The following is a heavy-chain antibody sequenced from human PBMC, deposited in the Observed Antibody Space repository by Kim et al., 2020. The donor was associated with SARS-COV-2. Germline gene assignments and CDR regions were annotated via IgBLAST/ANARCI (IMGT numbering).Heavy chain of an antibody. Sequence: SETLSLTCAFYGGSFSGYYWSWIRQPPGKGLEWIGEINHSGSTNYNPSLKSRVTISVDTSKNQFSLKLSSVTAADTAVYYCARGVRAHLYGSGSYYNRHVTVPRGPFDYWGQGTLVTVSS. CDR3: ARGVRAHLYGSGSYYNRHVTVPRGPFDY. V-gene: IGHV4-34*01. J-gene: IGHJ4*02. CDR1: GGSFSGYY. D-gene: IGHD3-10*01. CDR2: INHSGST.